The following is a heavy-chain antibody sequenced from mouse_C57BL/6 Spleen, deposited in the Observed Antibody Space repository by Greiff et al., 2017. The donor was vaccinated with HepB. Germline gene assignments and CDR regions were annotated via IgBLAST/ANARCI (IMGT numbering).Heavy chain of an antibody. J-gene: IGHJ4*01. Sequence: QVQLQQSGAELVKPGASVKLSCKASGYTFTEYTIHWVKQRPGQGLEWIGWFYPGSGSIKYNEKFKDKATLTADKSSSTVYMELSRLTSEDSAVYFCARHEDRYYSGYYYAMDDWGQGTSVTVSS. CDR1: GYTFTEYT. V-gene: IGHV1-62-2*01. D-gene: IGHD2-12*01. CDR3: ARHEDRYYSGYYYAMDD. CDR2: FYPGSGSI.